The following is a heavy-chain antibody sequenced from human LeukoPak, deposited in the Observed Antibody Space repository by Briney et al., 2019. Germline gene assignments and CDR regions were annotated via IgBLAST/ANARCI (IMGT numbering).Heavy chain of an antibody. CDR2: IYHSGST. D-gene: IGHD6-6*01. Sequence: SQTLSLTCAVSGGSISSGGYSWSWIRQPPGKGLEWIGYIYHSGSTYYNPSLKSRVTISVDRSKNQFSLKLSSVTAADTAVYYCARAERIAARPVDYWGQGTLVTVSS. CDR1: GGSISSGGYS. CDR3: ARAERIAARPVDY. V-gene: IGHV4-30-2*01. J-gene: IGHJ4*02.